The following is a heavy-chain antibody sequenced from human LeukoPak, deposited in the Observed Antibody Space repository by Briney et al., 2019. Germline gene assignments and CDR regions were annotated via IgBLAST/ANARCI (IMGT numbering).Heavy chain of an antibody. V-gene: IGHV4-39*07. D-gene: IGHD6-19*01. J-gene: IGHJ4*02. Sequence: PSETLSLTCTVSGGSISSSSYYWGWIRQPPGKGLEWIGSIYYSGSTYYNPSLKSRVTISVDTSKNQFSLKLSSVTAADTAVYYCARDRRGSGWYGGASDYWGQGTLVTVSS. CDR1: GGSISSSSYY. CDR2: IYYSGST. CDR3: ARDRRGSGWYGGASDY.